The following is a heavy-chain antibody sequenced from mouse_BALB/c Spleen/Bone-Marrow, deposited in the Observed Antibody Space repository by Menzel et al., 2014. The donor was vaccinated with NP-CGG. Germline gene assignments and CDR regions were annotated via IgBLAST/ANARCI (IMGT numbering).Heavy chain of an antibody. V-gene: IGHV1-77*01. D-gene: IGHD2-4*01. CDR1: GYTFTDYV. CDR2: IYPGSGST. J-gene: IGHJ2*01. CDR3: ARCGGLRDFDY. Sequence: LVESGPELVKPGALVKMSCKASGYTFTDYVISWVKQRTGQGLEWIGEIYPGSGSTYYNEKFKGKATLTADKSSNTAYMRLSSLTSEDSAVYFCARCGGLRDFDYWGQGTTLTVSS.